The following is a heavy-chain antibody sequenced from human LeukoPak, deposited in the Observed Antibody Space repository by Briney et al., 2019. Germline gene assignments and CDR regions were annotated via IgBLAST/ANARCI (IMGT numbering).Heavy chain of an antibody. CDR2: VMSGRGST. D-gene: IGHD3-16*01. CDR3: TRERRGSYYAFES. J-gene: IGHJ4*02. CDR1: GFSVSDYS. Sequence: GGSLRLSCAASGFSVSDYSISWIRQSPGKGPEWISYVMSGRGSTNYADSVKGRFTISRDNAKNSVALQLDGIRADDTAVYFCTRERRGSYYAFESWGQGTLVTVSS. V-gene: IGHV3-11*05.